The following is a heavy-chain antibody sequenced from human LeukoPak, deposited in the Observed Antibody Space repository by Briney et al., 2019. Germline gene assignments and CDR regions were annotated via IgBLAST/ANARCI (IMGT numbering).Heavy chain of an antibody. Sequence: GGSLRLSCTASGFTFTTYWMHWVRQAPGKGLVWVARINTDGRVTTYAESVKGRFTVSRDNAENTLYLQMNSLRAEDTAVYYCAKWRTAHSGYDSEDAFDIWGQGTLVTVSS. D-gene: IGHD5-12*01. CDR3: AKWRTAHSGYDSEDAFDI. V-gene: IGHV3-74*03. CDR1: GFTFTTYW. CDR2: INTDGRVT. J-gene: IGHJ3*02.